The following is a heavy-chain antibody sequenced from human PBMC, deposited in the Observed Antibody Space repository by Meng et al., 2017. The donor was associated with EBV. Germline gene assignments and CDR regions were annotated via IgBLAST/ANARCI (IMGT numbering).Heavy chain of an antibody. J-gene: IGHJ5*02. V-gene: IGHV2-5*02. CDR3: AHRRDEYSSSWYGWFDP. CDR1: GFSLSTIGVG. D-gene: IGHD6-13*01. CDR2: IYWDDDK. Sequence: QITLEESGPTLVKPTQSLTLTCTFSGFSLSTIGVGVGWIRQPPGKALEWLALIYWDDDKRYSPSLKSRLTITKDTSKNQVVLTMTNMDPVDTATYYCAHRRDEYSSSWYGWFDPWGQGTLVTVSS.